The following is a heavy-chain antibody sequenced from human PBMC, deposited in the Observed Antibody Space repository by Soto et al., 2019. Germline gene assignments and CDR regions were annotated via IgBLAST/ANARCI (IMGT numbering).Heavy chain of an antibody. V-gene: IGHV1-69*12. J-gene: IGHJ6*02. Sequence: QVQLVQSGAEVKKPGSSVKVSCKASGGAFSDYAFSWVRQAPGQGLEWLGGSMPIFRAPDYAQKFQARVTLTADEFTRTASMAMNSLKSEDTAVYYCASWLKGPDIGNYYYGMDVWGQGTTVTVS. CDR3: ASWLKGPDIGNYYYGMDV. CDR2: SMPIFRAP. D-gene: IGHD2-15*01. CDR1: GGAFSDYA.